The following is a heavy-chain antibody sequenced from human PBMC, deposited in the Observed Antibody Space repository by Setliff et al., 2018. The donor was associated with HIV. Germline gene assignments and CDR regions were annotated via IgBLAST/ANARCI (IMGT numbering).Heavy chain of an antibody. D-gene: IGHD3-10*01. CDR1: GFTFSSYS. CDR3: AREGGSERMPFFYYYMDV. J-gene: IGHJ6*03. V-gene: IGHV3-48*01. Sequence: GGSLRLSCAASGFTFSSYSMNWVRQAPGKGLEWVSYISGDTRIINYADSVKDRFTISRDNAKNSLFLQMSRLRVEDTARYYCAREGGSERMPFFYYYMDVWGKGTTVTVSS. CDR2: ISGDTRII.